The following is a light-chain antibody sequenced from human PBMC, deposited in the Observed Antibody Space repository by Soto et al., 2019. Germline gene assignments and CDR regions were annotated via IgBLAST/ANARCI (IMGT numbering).Light chain of an antibody. CDR3: QQYGNSPPWT. Sequence: EIVLTQSPGTLSLSPGERATLSCRASQSVSSSYLAWYQHKPGQAPRLLIYGASSRATGIPDRFSGSGSGKDFALTISSLEPEDFAVYYCQQYGNSPPWTFGQGTKVEIK. CDR2: GAS. CDR1: QSVSSSY. J-gene: IGKJ1*01. V-gene: IGKV3-20*01.